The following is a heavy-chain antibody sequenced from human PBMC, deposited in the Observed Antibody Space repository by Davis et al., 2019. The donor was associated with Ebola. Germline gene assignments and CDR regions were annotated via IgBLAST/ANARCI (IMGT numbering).Heavy chain of an antibody. V-gene: IGHV3-73*01. D-gene: IGHD6-19*01. J-gene: IGHJ4*02. CDR2: IRSKANSYAT. Sequence: PGGSLRLSCAASGFIFSGSAMHWVRQAPGKGLEWVGRIRSKANSYATAYAASVKGRFTISRDDSKNTAYLQMNSLKTEDTAVYYCTRQDSSGWYDYWGQGTLVTVSS. CDR3: TRQDSSGWYDY. CDR1: GFIFSGSA.